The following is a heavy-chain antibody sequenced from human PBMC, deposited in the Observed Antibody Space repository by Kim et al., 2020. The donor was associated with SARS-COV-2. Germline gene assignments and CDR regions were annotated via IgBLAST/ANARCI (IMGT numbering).Heavy chain of an antibody. D-gene: IGHD3-3*01. CDR1: GFTFSDYY. J-gene: IGHJ6*02. CDR2: ISSSGSTI. V-gene: IGHV3-11*01. Sequence: GGSLRLSCAASGFTFSDYYMSWIRQAPGKGLEWVSYISSSGSTIYYADSVKGRFTISRDNAKNSLYLQMNSLRAEDTAVYYCARGYDTPTDLPYYYYGMDVWGQGTTVTVSS. CDR3: ARGYDTPTDLPYYYYGMDV.